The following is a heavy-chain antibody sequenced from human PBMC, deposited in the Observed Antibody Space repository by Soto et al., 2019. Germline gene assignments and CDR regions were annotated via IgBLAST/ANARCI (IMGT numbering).Heavy chain of an antibody. J-gene: IGHJ6*02. D-gene: IGHD3-10*01. CDR1: GFSLRTARMG. CDR2: IFSNDEK. CDR3: AQVPSRCSADYYYYPMDV. V-gene: IGHV2-26*01. Sequence: QVTLKESGPVLVKPTETLTLTCTVSGFSLRTARMGVSWIRQPPGKALEWLAHIFSNDEKSYSTSLQSSLTISMDTSNSQVVLPMTYTDPVDTATYWCAQVPSRCSADYYYYPMDVWGQGTTVTVSS.